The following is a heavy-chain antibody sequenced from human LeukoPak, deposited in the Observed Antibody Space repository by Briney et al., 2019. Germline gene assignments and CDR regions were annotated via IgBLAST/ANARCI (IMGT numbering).Heavy chain of an antibody. J-gene: IGHJ4*02. CDR2: IYTSGST. CDR3: ASSDFWSGYYIDY. CDR1: GGSISSGRSY. D-gene: IGHD3-3*01. Sequence: SETLSLTCTVSGGSISSGRSYWSWIRQPAGKGLEWIGRIYTSGSTNYNPSLKSRVTISVDTSKNQFSLKLSSVTAADTAVYYCASSDFWSGYYIDYWGQGTLVTVSS. V-gene: IGHV4-61*02.